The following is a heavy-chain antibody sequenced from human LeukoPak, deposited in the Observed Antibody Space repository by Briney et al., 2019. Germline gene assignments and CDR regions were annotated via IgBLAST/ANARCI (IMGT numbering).Heavy chain of an antibody. CDR3: ARVVVAATYYYYGMDV. J-gene: IGHJ6*02. V-gene: IGHV4-4*02. CDR2: IYHSGST. Sequence: SETLSLTCAVSGGSISSSNWWSWVRQPPGKGLEWIGEIYHSGSTNYNPSLKSRVTISVDKSKNQFSLKLSSVTAADTAVYYCARVVVAATYYYYGMDVWGQGTTVIVSS. CDR1: GGSISSSNW. D-gene: IGHD2-15*01.